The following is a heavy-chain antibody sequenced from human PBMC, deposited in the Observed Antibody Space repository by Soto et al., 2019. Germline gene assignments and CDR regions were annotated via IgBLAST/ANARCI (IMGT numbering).Heavy chain of an antibody. V-gene: IGHV3-21*01. CDR2: ISSSTSFT. J-gene: IGHJ4*02. D-gene: IGHD3-22*01. Sequence: GGSLRLSCAASGFTFSSYSMNWVRQAPGKGLEWVSSISSSTSFTSYADAVKGRFTISRDNAKNTLSLQMNSLRAEDTAVYYCAREIYDDYDSSGFDHWGQGTLVTVSS. CDR3: AREIYDDYDSSGFDH. CDR1: GFTFSSYS.